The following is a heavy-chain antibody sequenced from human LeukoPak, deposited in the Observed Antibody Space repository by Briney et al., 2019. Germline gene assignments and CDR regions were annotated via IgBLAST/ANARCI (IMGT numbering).Heavy chain of an antibody. Sequence: GGSLRLSCAASGFTFSSYAMSWVREAPGKGLEWVSAISGSGGSTYYADSVRGRFTISRANSKNTLYLQMNSLRAEYTAVYYCAKGLSLNYFDYWDQGTLVTVSS. D-gene: IGHD5/OR15-5a*01. J-gene: IGHJ4*02. CDR1: GFTFSSYA. V-gene: IGHV3-23*01. CDR2: ISGSGGST. CDR3: AKGLSLNYFDY.